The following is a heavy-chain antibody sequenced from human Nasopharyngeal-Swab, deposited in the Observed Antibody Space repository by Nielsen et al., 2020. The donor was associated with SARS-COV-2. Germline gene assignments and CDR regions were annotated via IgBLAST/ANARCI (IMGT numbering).Heavy chain of an antibody. CDR1: GFTFSNYA. V-gene: IGHV3-23*01. J-gene: IGHJ5*02. CDR2: IFGSGAIT. D-gene: IGHD2-15*01. CDR3: STLPLGYCSGVSCLDA. Sequence: GESLKISCAASGFTFSNYAMSWVRQAPGKGLEWVSSIFGSGAITSYADSVKGRFTISRDNSKNILYLQMDSLRAEDTAVYYCSTLPLGYCSGVSCLDAWGQGTLVTVSS.